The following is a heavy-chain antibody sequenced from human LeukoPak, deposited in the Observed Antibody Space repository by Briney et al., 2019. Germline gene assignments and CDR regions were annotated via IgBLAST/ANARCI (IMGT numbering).Heavy chain of an antibody. CDR2: TYYSGST. V-gene: IGHV4-39*01. D-gene: IGHD1-26*01. CDR1: GGSISSSSYY. CDR3: ASPYSGSYYAAFDI. Sequence: PSETLSLTCTVSGGSISSSSYYWGWIRQPPGKGLEWIGSTYYSGSTYYNPSLKSRVTISVDTSKNQFSLKLSSVTAADTAVYYCASPYSGSYYAAFDIWGQGTMVTVSS. J-gene: IGHJ3*02.